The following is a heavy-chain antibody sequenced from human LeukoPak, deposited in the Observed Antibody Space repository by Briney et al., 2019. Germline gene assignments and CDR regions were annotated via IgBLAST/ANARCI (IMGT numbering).Heavy chain of an antibody. D-gene: IGHD5-24*01. CDR3: ARDWEMALDV. Sequence: SETLSLTCTVSGGSISSYYWSWIRQPPGKGLEWIGYIYYSGSTNYNPSLKSRVTISVDTSKNQFSLKLSSVTAADTAVYYRARDWEMALDVWGQGTTVTVSS. J-gene: IGHJ6*02. V-gene: IGHV4-59*01. CDR2: IYYSGST. CDR1: GGSISSYY.